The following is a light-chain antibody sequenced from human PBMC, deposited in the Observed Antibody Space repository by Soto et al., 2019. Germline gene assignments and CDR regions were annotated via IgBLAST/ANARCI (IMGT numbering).Light chain of an antibody. J-gene: IGLJ2*01. CDR3: CSYAGGSTVVV. CDR2: EGS. CDR1: SSYVGSYNF. Sequence: QSALTQPASVSGSPGQSITISCTGTSSYVGSYNFVSWYQQHPGKAPKLMIYEGSKRPSGVSNRFSGSKSGNTASLTISGLQGEDEADYYCCSYAGGSTVVVFGGGTKLTVL. V-gene: IGLV2-23*03.